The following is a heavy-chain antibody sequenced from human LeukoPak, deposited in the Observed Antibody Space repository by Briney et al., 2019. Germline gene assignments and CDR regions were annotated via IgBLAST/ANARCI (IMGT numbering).Heavy chain of an antibody. CDR2: IWYDGSNK. V-gene: IGHV3-33*01. Sequence: GGSLRLSCAASGFTFSSYGMHWVRQAPGKGLEWVAVIWYDGSNKYNADSVKGRFTISRDNAKNSLYLQMNSLRAEDTAVYYCARDPPSFQYWGQGTLVTVSA. J-gene: IGHJ1*01. CDR3: ARDPPSFQY. CDR1: GFTFSSYG.